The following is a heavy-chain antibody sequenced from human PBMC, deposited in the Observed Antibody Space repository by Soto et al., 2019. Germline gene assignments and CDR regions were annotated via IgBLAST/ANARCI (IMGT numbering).Heavy chain of an antibody. CDR2: INHSGSP. Sequence: PSETLSLTCAVSGGSFSGYYWTWIRQPPGKGLEWIGEINHSGSPNYTPSLKSRVAISVDTSTNQFSLKLSFVTDADTAVYFCAGTHYDFSSGYRAFDFWGQGTLVTVYS. CDR1: GGSFSGYY. V-gene: IGHV4-34*01. J-gene: IGHJ4*02. CDR3: AGTHYDFSSGYRAFDF. D-gene: IGHD3-3*01.